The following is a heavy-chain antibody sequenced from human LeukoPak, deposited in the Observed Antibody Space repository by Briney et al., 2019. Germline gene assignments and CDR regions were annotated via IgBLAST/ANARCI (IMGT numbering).Heavy chain of an antibody. CDR3: VRDRELTY. Sequence: SETLSLTCTVSDGSISIYYWSWIRQPPGKGLEWIGYVYSSGNTNYSPSLKGRAIISADTSKNQFSLKLTSVTAADTAVYYCVRDRELTYWGQGILVTVSS. D-gene: IGHD3-10*01. CDR2: VYSSGNT. V-gene: IGHV4-4*08. J-gene: IGHJ4*02. CDR1: DGSISIYY.